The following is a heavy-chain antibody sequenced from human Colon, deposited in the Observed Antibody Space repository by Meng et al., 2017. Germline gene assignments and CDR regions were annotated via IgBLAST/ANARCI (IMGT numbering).Heavy chain of an antibody. CDR1: GYSFTYFA. V-gene: IGHV7-4-1*02. CDR3: ARERSDSYIDF. CDR2: SNTKTGNP. J-gene: IGHJ4*02. D-gene: IGHD1-26*01. Sequence: QVQLVQSGSEMKRPGASVKVTCKTSGYSFTYFAMNWVRQAPGRGLEWMGWSNTKTGNPTYAQGFRGRFVFSLDTSATTAFLEINDLEADDTAIYYCARERSDSYIDFWGQGTLVTVSS.